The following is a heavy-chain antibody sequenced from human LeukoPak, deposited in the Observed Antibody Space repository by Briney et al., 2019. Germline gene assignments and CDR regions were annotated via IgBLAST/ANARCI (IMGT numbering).Heavy chain of an antibody. Sequence: GGSLRLSCAASAFTFRSFGMQWVRQAPGKGLEWVAFISSDGGNVYYADSVNGRFSISRDNFKATLYLQMNSLRPEDTAVYYCGKGQQGHMWLDNWGQGTLVIVSS. CDR3: GKGQQGHMWLDN. CDR2: ISSDGGNV. CDR1: AFTFRSFG. D-gene: IGHD6-13*01. J-gene: IGHJ4*02. V-gene: IGHV3-30*18.